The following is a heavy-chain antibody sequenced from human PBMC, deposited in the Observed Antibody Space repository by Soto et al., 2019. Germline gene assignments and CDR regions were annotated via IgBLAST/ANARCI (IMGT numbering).Heavy chain of an antibody. CDR2: IYYSGST. CDR3: GRQPGHCGSTTCFGNYSVDV. Sequence: QLQLQESGPRLVKPSETLSLTCSVSGGSISSSSYSWGWIRQPPGKGLEWIGTIYYSGSTHYNPSLEGRVAISADTPNNQLSLRLSSVTAADTAVYYCGRQPGHCGSTTCFGNYSVDVWGQGTTVTVS. J-gene: IGHJ6*02. V-gene: IGHV4-39*01. D-gene: IGHD2-2*01. CDR1: GGSISSSSYS.